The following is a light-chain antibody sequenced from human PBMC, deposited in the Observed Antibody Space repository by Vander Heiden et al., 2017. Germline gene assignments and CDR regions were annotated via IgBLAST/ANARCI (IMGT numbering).Light chain of an antibody. CDR2: DAS. V-gene: IGKV3-20*01. CDR1: QSVNNNY. Sequence: EIVLTQSPGTLSLSPGERATLSCRASQSVNNNYLAWYHQKPGQAPRLLIYDASSRATDIPDRFSGSGSGTEYTLTISRLEPEDFAVYYCQQYGNSPRTFGQGTKVEIK. J-gene: IGKJ1*01. CDR3: QQYGNSPRT.